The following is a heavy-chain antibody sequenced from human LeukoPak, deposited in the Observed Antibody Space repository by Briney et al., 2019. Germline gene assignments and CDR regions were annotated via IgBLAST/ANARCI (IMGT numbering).Heavy chain of an antibody. D-gene: IGHD5-18*01. V-gene: IGHV3-30*18. J-gene: IGHJ6*03. CDR2: ISYDGSNK. CDR1: GFTFSSYG. Sequence: GGSLRLSCAASGFTFSSYGMHWVHQAPGKGLEWVAAISYDGSNKYYADSVKGRFTISRDNSKNTLYLQMNSLRAEGTAVYYCAKAQLWFGNYYMDVWGKGTTVTVSS. CDR3: AKAQLWFGNYYMDV.